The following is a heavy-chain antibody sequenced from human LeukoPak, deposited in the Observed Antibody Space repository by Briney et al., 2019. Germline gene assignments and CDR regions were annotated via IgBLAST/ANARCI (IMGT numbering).Heavy chain of an antibody. V-gene: IGHV1-2*02. Sequence: SVRASCKASGYTFTHFFMHWVRQAPRHGRGWRGGINPNSGDTTYSQEFLSRGIMTRDTSISTAFMVLSRLTTDEAAVYYCANYRRSGRILGFDPWGQGTLVTASS. D-gene: IGHD1-26*01. CDR1: GYTFTHFF. CDR2: INPNSGDT. J-gene: IGHJ5*02. CDR3: ANYRRSGRILGFDP.